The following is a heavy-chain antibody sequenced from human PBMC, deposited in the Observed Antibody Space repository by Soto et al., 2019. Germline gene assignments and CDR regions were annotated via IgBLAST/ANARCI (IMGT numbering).Heavy chain of an antibody. CDR1: GFTFSSYG. J-gene: IGHJ6*03. Sequence: GGSLRLSCAASGFTFSSYGMHWVRQAPCKGLEWVAVIWYDGSNEYYADSVKGRFTISRDNSKNTLYLQMNSLRAEDTAVYYCARDPGRYCSSTSCPPRVYYYYYMDVWGKGTTVTVSS. D-gene: IGHD2-2*01. CDR2: IWYDGSNE. CDR3: ARDPGRYCSSTSCPPRVYYYYYMDV. V-gene: IGHV3-33*01.